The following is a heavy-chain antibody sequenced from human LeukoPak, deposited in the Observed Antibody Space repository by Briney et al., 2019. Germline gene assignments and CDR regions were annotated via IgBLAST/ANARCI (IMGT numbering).Heavy chain of an antibody. CDR2: INWNGGST. V-gene: IGHV3-20*04. J-gene: IGHJ4*02. CDR1: GFTFDDYG. Sequence: GGSLRLSCAASGFTFDDYGMSGVRQAPGKGLEWVSGINWNGGSTAYADSVKGRFTISGDNAKNSLYLQMNSLRAEDTAFYYCARDLWGSSSSQLATFDYWGQGTLVTVSS. D-gene: IGHD6-6*01. CDR3: ARDLWGSSSSQLATFDY.